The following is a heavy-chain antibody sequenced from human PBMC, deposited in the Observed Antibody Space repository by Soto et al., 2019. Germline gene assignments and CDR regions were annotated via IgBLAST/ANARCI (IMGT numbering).Heavy chain of an antibody. CDR2: ISYDGSNK. D-gene: IGHD1-26*01. V-gene: IGHV3-30*18. CDR1: GFSFSIYG. CDR3: AKPYSGSPPKNFDY. Sequence: GGSLRLSCVASGFSFSIYGMYWVRQAPGKGLEWVAAISYDGSNKYYVDSVRGRFTISRDNSKNTVYLQMNSLRAEDTAVYYCAKPYSGSPPKNFDYWGQGTLVTVSS. J-gene: IGHJ4*01.